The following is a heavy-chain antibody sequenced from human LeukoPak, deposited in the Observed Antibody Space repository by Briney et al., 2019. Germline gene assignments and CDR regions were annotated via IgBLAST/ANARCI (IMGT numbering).Heavy chain of an antibody. V-gene: IGHV3-73*01. CDR1: GFAFSGFV. CDR2: VRSKNSNYAT. J-gene: IGHJ4*02. D-gene: IGHD3-10*01. CDR3: TRSFSDYFEY. Sequence: GGSLRLSCAGSGFAFSGFVLSWVRRASGKGLEWVGRVRSKNSNYATAFAASVEGRFTISRDDSQNTVYLQMNSLKVEDTAVYYCTRSFSDYFEYWGQGAQVTVYS.